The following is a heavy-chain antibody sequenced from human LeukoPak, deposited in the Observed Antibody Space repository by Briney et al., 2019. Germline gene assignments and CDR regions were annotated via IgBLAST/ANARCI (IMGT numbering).Heavy chain of an antibody. Sequence: SETLSLTCSVSGGSITTFFWNWIRQPPGKGLEWIGSIYYTGNTHYNSSLKSRVTVSQGTSRNRVSLKLTSVTAADTAVYYCARGPLYEYHSGTFVNWGQGTLVTVSS. J-gene: IGHJ4*02. D-gene: IGHD3-10*01. CDR1: GGSITTFF. V-gene: IGHV4-59*01. CDR2: IYYTGNT. CDR3: ARGPLYEYHSGTFVN.